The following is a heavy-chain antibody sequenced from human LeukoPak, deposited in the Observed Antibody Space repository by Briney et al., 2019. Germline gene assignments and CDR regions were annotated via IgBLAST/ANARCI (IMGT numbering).Heavy chain of an antibody. J-gene: IGHJ4*02. D-gene: IGHD2-21*01. Sequence: GESLKISCKGSGYSFATYWIGWVRQMPGIGLEWMGIIYPGDSDTRYSPSFQGQVTISADKSISTAFLQWSSLKASDTAMYYCARRGYCGGDCYSDYWGQGTLVTVSS. CDR2: IYPGDSDT. V-gene: IGHV5-51*01. CDR1: GYSFATYW. CDR3: ARRGYCGGDCYSDY.